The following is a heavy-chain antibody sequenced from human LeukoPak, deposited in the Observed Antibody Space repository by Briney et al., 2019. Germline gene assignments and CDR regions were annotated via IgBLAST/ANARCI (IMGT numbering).Heavy chain of an antibody. CDR2: ISYDGSNK. Sequence: GGSLRLSCAASGFTFSSYGMHWVRQAPGKGLEWVAVISYDGSNKYYADSVKGRFTISRDNSKNTLYLQMNSLRAEDTAVYYCAVIRFLERKEFDYWGQGTLVTVSS. CDR3: AVIRFLERKEFDY. V-gene: IGHV3-30*03. CDR1: GFTFSSYG. J-gene: IGHJ4*02. D-gene: IGHD3-3*01.